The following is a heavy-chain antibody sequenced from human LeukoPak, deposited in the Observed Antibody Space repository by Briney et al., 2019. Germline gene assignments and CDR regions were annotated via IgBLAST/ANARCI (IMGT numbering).Heavy chain of an antibody. CDR1: GFTFDDSA. J-gene: IGHJ2*01. CDR3: ARRGGDSWYFDL. Sequence: GGSLRLSCAASGFTFDDSAMHWVRQGPGKDLEWVSGISWNSAGIGYADSVKGRFTISRDNGKNSLYLQMNSLRAEDTALYYCARRGGDSWYFDLWGRGTLVTVSS. D-gene: IGHD2-21*02. V-gene: IGHV3-9*01. CDR2: ISWNSAGI.